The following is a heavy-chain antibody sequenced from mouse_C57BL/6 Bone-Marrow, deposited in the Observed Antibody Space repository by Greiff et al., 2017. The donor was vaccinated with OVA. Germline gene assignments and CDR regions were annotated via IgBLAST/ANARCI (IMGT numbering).Heavy chain of an antibody. Sequence: EVKLMESGGDLVKPGGSLKLSCAASGFTFSSYGMSWVRQTPDKRLEWVATISSGGSYTYYPDSVKGRFTISRDNAKNTLYLQMSSLKSEDTAMYYCARAFYYGYDVGIYYAMDYWGQGTSVTVSS. CDR2: ISSGGSYT. D-gene: IGHD2-2*01. CDR1: GFTFSSYG. J-gene: IGHJ4*01. V-gene: IGHV5-6*01. CDR3: ARAFYYGYDVGIYYAMDY.